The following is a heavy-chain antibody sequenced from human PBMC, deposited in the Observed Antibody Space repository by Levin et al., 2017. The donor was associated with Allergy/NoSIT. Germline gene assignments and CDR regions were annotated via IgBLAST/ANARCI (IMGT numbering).Heavy chain of an antibody. D-gene: IGHD2-15*01. CDR3: ARDIGYYCSGGSCYPDAFDI. J-gene: IGHJ3*02. CDR2: IKQDGIEK. V-gene: IGHV3-7*01. Sequence: GGSLRLSCAASGFTFSTYWMSWVRQAPGKGLVWVANIKQDGIEKYYVDSVKGRFTISRDNAKNSLYLQMNSLRAEDTAVYYCARDIGYYCSGGSCYPDAFDIWGQGTLVTVSS. CDR1: GFTFSTYW.